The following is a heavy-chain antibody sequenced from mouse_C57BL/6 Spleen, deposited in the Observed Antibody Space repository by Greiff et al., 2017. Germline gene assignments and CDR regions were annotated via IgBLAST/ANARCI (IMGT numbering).Heavy chain of an antibody. CDR2: IYPGSGST. CDR3: AGYYGSRAWFAY. CDR1: GYTFTSYW. D-gene: IGHD1-1*01. J-gene: IGHJ3*01. Sequence: QVQLQQPGAELVKPGASVKMSCKASGYTFTSYWITWVKQRPGQGLEWIGDIYPGSGSTNYNEKFKSKATLTVDTSSSTAYMQLSSLTSEDSAVYYCAGYYGSRAWFAYWGQGTLVTVSA. V-gene: IGHV1-55*01.